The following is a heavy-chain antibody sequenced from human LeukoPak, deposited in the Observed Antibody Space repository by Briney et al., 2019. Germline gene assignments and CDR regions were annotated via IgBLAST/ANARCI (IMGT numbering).Heavy chain of an antibody. CDR3: AAARGKVSKGDY. V-gene: IGHV1-69*05. D-gene: IGHD6-6*01. CDR1: GGTFSSYA. Sequence: SVKVSCKASGGTFSSYAISWVRQAPGQGLEWMGGIIPIFGTANYAQKFQGRVTITTDESTSTAYMELGSLRSEDTAMYYCAAARGKVSKGDYWGQGTLVTVSS. CDR2: IIPIFGTA. J-gene: IGHJ4*02.